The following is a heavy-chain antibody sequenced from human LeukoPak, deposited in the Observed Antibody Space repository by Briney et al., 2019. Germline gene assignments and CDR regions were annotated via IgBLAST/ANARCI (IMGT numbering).Heavy chain of an antibody. J-gene: IGHJ4*02. V-gene: IGHV3-53*01. CDR2: IYSGGST. Sequence: GGSLRLSCAASGFTVSSNYMSWVRQAPGKGLEWVSVIYSGGSTYYADSVKGRFTISRDNSKNMLYLQMNSLRAEDTAVYYCAKDSDYYYGSGSYWDYWGQGTLVTVSS. CDR3: AKDSDYYYGSGSYWDY. CDR1: GFTVSSNY. D-gene: IGHD3-10*01.